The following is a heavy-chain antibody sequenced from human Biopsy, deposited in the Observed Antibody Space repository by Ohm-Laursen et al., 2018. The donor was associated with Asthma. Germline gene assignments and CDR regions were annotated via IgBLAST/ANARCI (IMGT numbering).Heavy chain of an antibody. CDR3: ARGEKSAGDRWFDP. D-gene: IGHD6-13*01. CDR2: INPNSGGT. J-gene: IGHJ5*02. CDR1: GYTFIGCH. Sequence: ASVKVSCKASGYTFIGCHIHWMRQAPGQGLEWMGRINPNSGGTNYAQKFQGRVTMTRDTSISTAYMEVSRLRSDDTAVYYCARGEKSAGDRWFDPWGQGTLVTVSS. V-gene: IGHV1-2*06.